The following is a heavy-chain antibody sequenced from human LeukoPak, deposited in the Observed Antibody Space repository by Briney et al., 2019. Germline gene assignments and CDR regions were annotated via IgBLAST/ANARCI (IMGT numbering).Heavy chain of an antibody. CDR2: ISYDGNTI. Sequence: GRSLRLSCAASGFSFSSYGMHWVRQAPGKGLEWLTVISYDGNTICYADSVKGRFTISRDNSKNTLYLQMNSLRIEDTAVYYCAKDLSVVGAHDSFDVWGQGTMVTVSS. V-gene: IGHV3-30*18. CDR1: GFSFSSYG. D-gene: IGHD1-26*01. CDR3: AKDLSVVGAHDSFDV. J-gene: IGHJ3*01.